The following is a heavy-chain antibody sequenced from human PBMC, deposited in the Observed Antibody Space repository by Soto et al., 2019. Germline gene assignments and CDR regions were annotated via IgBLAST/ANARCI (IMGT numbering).Heavy chain of an antibody. CDR1: GFTFSSYA. V-gene: IGHV3-30-3*01. J-gene: IGHJ4*02. D-gene: IGHD6-19*01. CDR2: ISYDGSNK. CDR3: ARSYSSGWLDY. Sequence: QVQLVESGGGVVQPGRSLRLSCAASGFTFSSYAMHWVRQAPGKGLEWVAVISYDGSNKYYAGSVKGRFTISRDNSKNTLYLQMNSLRAEDTAVYYGARSYSSGWLDYWGQGTLVTVSS.